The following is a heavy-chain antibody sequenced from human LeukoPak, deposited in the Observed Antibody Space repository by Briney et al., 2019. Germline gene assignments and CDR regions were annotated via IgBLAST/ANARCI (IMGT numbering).Heavy chain of an antibody. Sequence: GGSLRLSCSASGFIFSTYSMYWVRQAPGKGLQYVSAISSNGGSTYYADSVKGRFTISRDNSKNTLFLQMNSLRAEDTAVYYCAKGGDYGDYYPADWGQGTLVTVSS. V-gene: IGHV3-64*04. J-gene: IGHJ4*02. CDR1: GFIFSTYS. D-gene: IGHD4-17*01. CDR3: AKGGDYGDYYPAD. CDR2: ISSNGGST.